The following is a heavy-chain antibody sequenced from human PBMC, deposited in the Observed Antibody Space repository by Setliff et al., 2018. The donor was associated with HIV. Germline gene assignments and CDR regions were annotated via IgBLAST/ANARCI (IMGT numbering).Heavy chain of an antibody. V-gene: IGHV4-34*01. J-gene: IGHJ6*02. CDR2: INHSGNT. CDR3: ARRSIVGVTRGFYYYGLDV. Sequence: SETLSLTCVVYGGSFSDYYWSWIRQPPGKGLEWIGEINHSGNTTYNPSLKSRVTMSVDTTKNQFSLKLNTVTAADTATYYCARRSIVGVTRGFYYYGLDVWGQGTTVTVSS. D-gene: IGHD1-26*01. CDR1: GGSFSDYY.